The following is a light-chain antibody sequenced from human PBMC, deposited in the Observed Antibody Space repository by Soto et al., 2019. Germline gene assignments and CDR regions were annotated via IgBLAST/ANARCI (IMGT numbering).Light chain of an antibody. CDR3: QQSITYPWT. CDR1: QNIDMY. J-gene: IGKJ1*01. V-gene: IGKV1-5*03. CDR2: RAS. Sequence: DIPMTQSPSTLSASAEDRVTITCRARQNIDMYLAWYQQKPGRAPSLLIYRASSLQSGVPSRFSGSGSGTEFTLTISSLQPDDFATYYCQQSITYPWTFGQGTKVDIK.